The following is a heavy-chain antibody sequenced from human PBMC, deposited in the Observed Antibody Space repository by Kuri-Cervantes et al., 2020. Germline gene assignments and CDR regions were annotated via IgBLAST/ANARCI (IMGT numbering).Heavy chain of an antibody. CDR1: GFTFSSYE. Sequence: LSLTCAASGFTFSSYEMNWVRQAPGEGLEWVSYISSSGSTIYYADSVKGRFTISRDNAKNSLYLQMNSLRAEDTAVYYCARQNRGYDERLDLWGQGTPVTVSS. CDR2: ISSSGSTI. D-gene: IGHD5-12*01. CDR3: ARQNRGYDERLDL. J-gene: IGHJ5*02. V-gene: IGHV3-48*03.